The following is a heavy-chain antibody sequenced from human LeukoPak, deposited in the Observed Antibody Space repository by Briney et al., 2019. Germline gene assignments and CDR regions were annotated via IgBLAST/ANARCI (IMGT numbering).Heavy chain of an antibody. V-gene: IGHV3-23*01. CDR1: GFPFNAYW. CDR2: ISGSSDSA. CDR3: AKRVDSSGYYYLPYFDY. Sequence: GGSLRLSCAASGFPFNAYWMTWVRQAPGRGLEWVSVISGSSDSAYYAGSVKGRFTISRDNSKNTLYLQMNSLRAEDTAVYYCAKRVDSSGYYYLPYFDYWGQGTLVTVSS. J-gene: IGHJ4*02. D-gene: IGHD3-22*01.